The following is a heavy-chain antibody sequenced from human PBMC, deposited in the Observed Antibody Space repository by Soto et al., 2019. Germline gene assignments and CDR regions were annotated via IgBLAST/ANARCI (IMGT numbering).Heavy chain of an antibody. Sequence: QVQLQESGPGLVKPSETLSLTCTVSGGSISSYYWSWIRQPPGKGLEWIGYIYYSGSTNYNPSLKSRVPTSVDPSKRQFPLQLSSVPAADTAVYYCAGRETGFGGSWYFDYWGPGTLVTVSS. V-gene: IGHV4-59*08. CDR1: GGSISSYY. CDR2: IYYSGST. D-gene: IGHD3-10*01. CDR3: AGRETGFGGSWYFDY. J-gene: IGHJ4*02.